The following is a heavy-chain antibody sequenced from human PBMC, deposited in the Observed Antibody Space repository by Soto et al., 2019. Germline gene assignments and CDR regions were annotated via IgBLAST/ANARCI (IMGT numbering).Heavy chain of an antibody. CDR2: ISGSGGST. CDR3: ARGFSAGKGSLQDF. J-gene: IGHJ4*02. V-gene: IGHV3-23*01. Sequence: HPGGSLRLSCAASGFTFSSFAMSWVRQAPGKGLDWVSAISGSGGSTYSADSVKGRFTISRDNSKNTLYLQMSSLRAEDTAVYYCARGFSAGKGSLQDFWGQGALVTVSS. CDR1: GFTFSSFA. D-gene: IGHD6-13*01.